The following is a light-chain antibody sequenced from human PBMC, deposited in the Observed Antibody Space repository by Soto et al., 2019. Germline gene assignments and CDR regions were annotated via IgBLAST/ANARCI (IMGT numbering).Light chain of an antibody. Sequence: EIVLTQSPDTLSLSPGERATLSCRASQSVSNYLAWYQQKPGQAPRLLIYDASNRASGIPARFSGSGSGTDFTLTISSLEPEDFAVYYCQQRANWLTFGGGTKVEIK. V-gene: IGKV3-11*01. CDR2: DAS. CDR1: QSVSNY. CDR3: QQRANWLT. J-gene: IGKJ4*01.